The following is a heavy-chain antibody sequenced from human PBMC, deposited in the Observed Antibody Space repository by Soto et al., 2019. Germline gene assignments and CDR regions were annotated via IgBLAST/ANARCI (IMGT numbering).Heavy chain of an antibody. Sequence: EVQLVETGGGLIQPGGSLRLSCAASGFTVSSNYMSWVRQAPGKGLEWVSVIYSGGSTYYADSVKGRFTISRDNSKNTLYLQMNSLRAEDTAVYYCAREKQLVSYCYGMDVWGQGTTVTVSS. CDR1: GFTVSSNY. D-gene: IGHD6-6*01. J-gene: IGHJ6*02. V-gene: IGHV3-53*02. CDR2: IYSGGST. CDR3: AREKQLVSYCYGMDV.